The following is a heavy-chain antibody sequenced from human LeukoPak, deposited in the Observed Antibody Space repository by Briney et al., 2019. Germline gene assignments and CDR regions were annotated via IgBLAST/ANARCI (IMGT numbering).Heavy chain of an antibody. D-gene: IGHD2-21*02. CDR2: IYYSGST. CDR1: GGSISSYY. CDR3: ARVAYCGGDCYSRFDP. Sequence: SETPSLTCTVSGGSISSYYWSWIRQPPGKGLEWIGYIYYSGSTNYNPSLKSRVTISVDTSKNQFSLKLSSVTAADTAVYYCARVAYCGGDCYSRFDPWGQGTLITVSS. J-gene: IGHJ5*02. V-gene: IGHV4-59*01.